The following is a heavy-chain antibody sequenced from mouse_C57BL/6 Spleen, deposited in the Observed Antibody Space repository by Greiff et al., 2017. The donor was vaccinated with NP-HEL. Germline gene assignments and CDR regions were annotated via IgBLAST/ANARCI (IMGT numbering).Heavy chain of an antibody. V-gene: IGHV2-6-2*01. J-gene: IGHJ2*01. D-gene: IGHD2-1*01. CDR1: GFSLTSYG. Sequence: VVAPSQSLSITCTVSGFSLTSYGVHWVRQPPGKGLEWLVVIWSDGSTTYNSALKSRLSISKDNSKSQVFLKMNSLQTDDTAMYYCARQSYYGNYYDYWGQGTTLTVSS. CDR2: IWSDGST. CDR3: ARQSYYGNYYDY.